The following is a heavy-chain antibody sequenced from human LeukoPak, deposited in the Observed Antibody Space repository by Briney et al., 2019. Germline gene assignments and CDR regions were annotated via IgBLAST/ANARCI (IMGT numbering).Heavy chain of an antibody. J-gene: IGHJ4*02. CDR2: IIPIFGTA. D-gene: IGHD5-24*01. Sequence: GASVTVSCKASGGTFSSYAISWVRPAPGQGLEWMGGIIPIFGTANYAQKFQGRVTITADESTSTAYMELSSLRSEDMAVYYCARVAVEMATIPTAYFDYWGQGTLVTVSS. CDR1: GGTFSSYA. V-gene: IGHV1-69*13. CDR3: ARVAVEMATIPTAYFDY.